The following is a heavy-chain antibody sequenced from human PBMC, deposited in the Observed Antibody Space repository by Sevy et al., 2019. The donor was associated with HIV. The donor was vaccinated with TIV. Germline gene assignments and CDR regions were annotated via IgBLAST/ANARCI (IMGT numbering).Heavy chain of an antibody. CDR2: ISYDGSNK. CDR1: GFTFSSYA. Sequence: GESLKISCAASGFTFSSYAMHWVRQAPGKGLEWVAVISYDGSNKYYADSVKGRFTISRDNSKNTLYLQMNSLRAEDTAVYYCARSITVPYDSSGYYYYYYGMDVWGQGTTVTVSS. J-gene: IGHJ6*02. D-gene: IGHD3-22*01. V-gene: IGHV3-30*04. CDR3: ARSITVPYDSSGYYYYYYGMDV.